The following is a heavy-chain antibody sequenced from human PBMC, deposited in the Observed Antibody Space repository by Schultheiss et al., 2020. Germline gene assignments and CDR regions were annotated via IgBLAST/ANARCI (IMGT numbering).Heavy chain of an antibody. CDR2: ISGSGGST. Sequence: GGSLRLSCAASGFTFSSYAMSWVRQAPGKGLEWVSAISGSGGSTYYADSVKGRFTISRDNSKNTLYLQMNSLRAEDTAVYYCAKVSYDSSGPRGTGYYYYMDVWGKGTTVTVSS. J-gene: IGHJ6*03. V-gene: IGHV3-23*01. CDR3: AKVSYDSSGPRGTGYYYYMDV. D-gene: IGHD3-22*01. CDR1: GFTFSSYA.